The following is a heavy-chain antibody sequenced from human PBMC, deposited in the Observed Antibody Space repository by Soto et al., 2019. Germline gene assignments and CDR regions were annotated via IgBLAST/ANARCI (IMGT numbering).Heavy chain of an antibody. CDR3: VKREPYA. V-gene: IGHV3-23*01. CDR2: ITGSGGDT. J-gene: IGHJ5*02. D-gene: IGHD1-1*01. CDR1: GFTFSSSA. Sequence: EVQLLESGGGLVQPGGSLRLSCAASGFTFSSSAMNWVRQAPGKGLEWVSEITGSGGDTDYADSVKGRYTISRDNSKNTLYLQMNSLRAEDTAVYYCVKREPYAWGQGTLVTVSS.